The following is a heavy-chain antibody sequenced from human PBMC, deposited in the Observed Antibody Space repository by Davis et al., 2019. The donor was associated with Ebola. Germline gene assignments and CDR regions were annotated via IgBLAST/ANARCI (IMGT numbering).Heavy chain of an antibody. CDR3: TRLKIDSGGITKDY. D-gene: IGHD2-15*01. Sequence: GGSLRLSCAASGFTFSGSAMHWVRQASGKGLEWVGRIRSKANSYATAYAASVKGRFTISRDDSKNTAYLQMNSLKTEDTAVYYCTRLKIDSGGITKDYWGQGTLATVSS. J-gene: IGHJ4*02. CDR2: IRSKANSYAT. CDR1: GFTFSGSA. V-gene: IGHV3-73*01.